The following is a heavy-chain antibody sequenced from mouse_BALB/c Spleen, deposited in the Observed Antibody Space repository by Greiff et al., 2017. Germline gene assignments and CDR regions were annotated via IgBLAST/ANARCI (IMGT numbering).Heavy chain of an antibody. Sequence: QVTLKVSGPGILQPSQTLSLTCSFSGFSLSTSGMGVSWIRQPSGKGLEWLAHIYWDDDKRYNPSLKSRLTISKDTSSNQVFLKITSVDTADTATYYCARRGSTTVVATGFDYWGQGTTLTVSS. CDR3: ARRGSTTVVATGFDY. CDR1: GFSLSTSGMG. V-gene: IGHV8-12*01. J-gene: IGHJ2*01. D-gene: IGHD1-1*01. CDR2: IYWDDDK.